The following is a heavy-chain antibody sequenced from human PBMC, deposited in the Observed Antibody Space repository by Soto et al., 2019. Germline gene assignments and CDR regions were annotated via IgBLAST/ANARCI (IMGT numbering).Heavy chain of an antibody. CDR1: GFTFSTSG. CDR3: ARGGAGTWHFDL. Sequence: QVQLVESGGGVVQPGRSLRLSCAASGFTFSTSGMHWVRQAPGKGLQWVAVIWSDGSDRYYADSVKGRFTISRDNSKNTLYLQMNSLRAEDTAVYYCARGGAGTWHFDLWGRGTLVTVSS. J-gene: IGHJ2*01. V-gene: IGHV3-33*01. CDR2: IWSDGSDR.